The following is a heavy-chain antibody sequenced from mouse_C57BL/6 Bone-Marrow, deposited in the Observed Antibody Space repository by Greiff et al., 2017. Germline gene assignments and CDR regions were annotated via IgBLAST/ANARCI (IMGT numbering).Heavy chain of an antibody. J-gene: IGHJ2*01. D-gene: IGHD3-2*01. CDR3: AREGTARATEFDY. Sequence: QVQLQQSGAELVKPGASVKISCKASGYTFTDYYINWVKQRPGQGLEWIGKIGPGSGSTYYNEQFKGKATLTADKSSSTAYMQLRSLTSEDSAVYFCAREGTARATEFDYWGQGTTLTVSS. CDR2: IGPGSGST. CDR1: GYTFTDYY. V-gene: IGHV1-77*01.